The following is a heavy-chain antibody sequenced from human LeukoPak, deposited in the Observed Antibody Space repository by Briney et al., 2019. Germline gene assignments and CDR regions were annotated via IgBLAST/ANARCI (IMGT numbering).Heavy chain of an antibody. Sequence: GGSLRLSCTASGFTFSSYAMSWVRQAPGKGLEWVSTISGSGDSTYYTDSVKGRFTISRDNSKNTLYLQMNSLRAEDTAEYYCAKARVTFYYFDYWGQGTLVTISS. V-gene: IGHV3-23*01. D-gene: IGHD4-17*01. J-gene: IGHJ4*02. CDR3: AKARVTFYYFDY. CDR1: GFTFSSYA. CDR2: ISGSGDST.